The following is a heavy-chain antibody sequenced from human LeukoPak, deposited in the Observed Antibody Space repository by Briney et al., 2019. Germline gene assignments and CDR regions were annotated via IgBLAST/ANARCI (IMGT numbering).Heavy chain of an antibody. J-gene: IGHJ6*03. CDR1: GFTFSTYT. D-gene: IGHD6-25*01. V-gene: IGHV3-48*01. CDR2: ICTSSSTI. Sequence: GGSLRLSCAASGFTFSTYTMNWVRQPPGKGLEWVSNICTSSSTIYYADSVKGRFTISRDNAKNSLYLQMNSLRADDTAVYYCARFAAGGSYYYYMDVWGKGTTVTVSS. CDR3: ARFAAGGSYYYYMDV.